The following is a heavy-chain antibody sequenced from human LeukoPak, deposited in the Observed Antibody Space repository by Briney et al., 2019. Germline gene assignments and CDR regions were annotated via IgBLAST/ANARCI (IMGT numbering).Heavy chain of an antibody. CDR1: GYTFTSYG. V-gene: IGHV1-18*01. CDR3: ARSYYYERFDP. D-gene: IGHD3-22*01. Sequence: AASVKVSCKASGYTFTSYGISWVRQAPGQGLEWMGWISVYNGNTNYAQKLQGRVTMTRDTSTSTVYMELSSLRSEDTAVYYCARSYYYERFDPWGQGTLVTVSS. CDR2: ISVYNGNT. J-gene: IGHJ5*02.